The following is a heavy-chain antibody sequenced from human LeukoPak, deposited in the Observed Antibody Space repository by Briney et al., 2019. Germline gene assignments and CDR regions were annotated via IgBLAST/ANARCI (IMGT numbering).Heavy chain of an antibody. Sequence: GGSLRLSCAASGFTFSSCAMSWVRQAPGKGLEWVSTISSSATSTYYADSVKGRFTISRDNSKDTLYLQMNSLRAEDTAIYYCAKDGDYGFEYWDQGTLVTVSS. CDR1: GFTFSSCA. CDR2: ISSSATST. CDR3: AKDGDYGFEY. J-gene: IGHJ4*02. D-gene: IGHD4-17*01. V-gene: IGHV3-23*01.